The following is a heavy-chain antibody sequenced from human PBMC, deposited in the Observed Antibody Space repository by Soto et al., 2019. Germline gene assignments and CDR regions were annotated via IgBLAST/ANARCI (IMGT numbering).Heavy chain of an antibody. D-gene: IGHD5-18*01. CDR2: ISYDGTSK. V-gene: IGHV3-30-3*01. CDR3: AREMDVETGLLVYYYYGMDV. Sequence: QVQLVESGGGVVQPERSLRLSCVASGFSFSSFAMHWVRQAPGKGLEWVAVISYDGTSKFYADSVKGRFTISRDNSQSSLNLQLNSLRAEATAVYYCAREMDVETGLLVYYYYGMDVWGQGTTVNVSS. J-gene: IGHJ6*02. CDR1: GFSFSSFA.